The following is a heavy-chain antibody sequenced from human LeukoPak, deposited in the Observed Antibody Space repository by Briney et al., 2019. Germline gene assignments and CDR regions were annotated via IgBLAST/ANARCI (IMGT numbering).Heavy chain of an antibody. V-gene: IGHV1-69*13. Sequence: GASVRVSCKASGGTFSSYAISWVRQAPGQGLEWMGGIIPIFGTANYAQKFQGRVTITADESTSTAYMELSSLSSEDTAVYYCAREGAGRDGYNDDAFDIWGQGTMVTVSS. D-gene: IGHD5-24*01. CDR2: IIPIFGTA. CDR1: GGTFSSYA. J-gene: IGHJ3*02. CDR3: AREGAGRDGYNDDAFDI.